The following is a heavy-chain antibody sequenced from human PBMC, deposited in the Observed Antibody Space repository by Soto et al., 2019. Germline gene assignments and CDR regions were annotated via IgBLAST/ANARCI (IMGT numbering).Heavy chain of an antibody. J-gene: IGHJ4*02. CDR1: GFTFSDYF. D-gene: IGHD3-10*01. V-gene: IGHV3-11*01. CDR3: AKDGGESTPFNFDS. CDR2: IRSSGSAI. Sequence: QVQLVESGGDMVKPGGSLRLSCAASGFTFSDYFMNWIRQAPGKGLEWVSSIRSSGSAIYYAASVKGRFTTTRDNAKNLLYLEMNSLTADDTAVYYCAKDGGESTPFNFDSWGQGTLVTVSS.